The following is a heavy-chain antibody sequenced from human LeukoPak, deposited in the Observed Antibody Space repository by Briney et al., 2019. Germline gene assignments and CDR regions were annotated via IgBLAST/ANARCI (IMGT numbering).Heavy chain of an antibody. CDR3: ARRGDGYNFAY. CDR1: GGSFSGYY. CDR2: INHSGST. J-gene: IGHJ4*02. D-gene: IGHD3-10*01. V-gene: IGHV4-34*01. Sequence: PSETLSLTCAVYGGSFSGYYWSWIRQPPGKGLEWIGEINHSGSTNYNPSLKSRVTISVDTSKNQFSLKLSSVTAADTAVYYCARRGDGYNFAYWGQGNLVTVSS.